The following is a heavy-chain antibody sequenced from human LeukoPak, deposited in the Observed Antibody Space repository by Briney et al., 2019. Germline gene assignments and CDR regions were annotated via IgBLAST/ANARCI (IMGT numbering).Heavy chain of an antibody. CDR2: IYYSGST. CDR3: AGTSVAGLIDY. CDR1: GGSISSSSYY. D-gene: IGHD6-19*01. Sequence: PSETLSLTCTVSGGSISSSSYYWGWIRQPPGKGLEWIGSIYYSGSTYYYPSLKSRVTISVDTSKNQFSLKLSSVTAADTAVYYCAGTSVAGLIDYWGQGTLVTVSS. J-gene: IGHJ4*02. V-gene: IGHV4-39*01.